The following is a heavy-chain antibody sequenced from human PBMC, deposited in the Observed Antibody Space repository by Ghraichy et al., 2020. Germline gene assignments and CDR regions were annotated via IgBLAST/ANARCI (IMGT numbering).Heavy chain of an antibody. V-gene: IGHV4-59*01. J-gene: IGHJ6*02. CDR1: GGSISSYY. D-gene: IGHD1-7*01. Sequence: SETLSLTCTVSGGSISSYYWSWIRQPPGKGLEWIGYIYYSGSTNYNPSLKSRVTISVDTSKNQFSLKLSSVTAADTAVYYCARVIIGTTGFYYYYYAMDVWGQGTPVTVSS. CDR3: ARVIIGTTGFYYYYYAMDV. CDR2: IYYSGST.